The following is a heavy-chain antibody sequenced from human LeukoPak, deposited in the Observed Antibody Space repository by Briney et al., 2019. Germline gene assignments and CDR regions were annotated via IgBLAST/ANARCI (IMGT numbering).Heavy chain of an antibody. CDR2: INPNSGGT. CDR3: ARDGAAYDFWSGGPDYYYSYGMDV. Sequence: ASVKVSCKASGYTFTGYYMHWVRQAPGQGLEWMGWINPNSGGTNYAQKFQGRVTMTRDTSISTAYMELSRLRSDDTAVYYCARDGAAYDFWSGGPDYYYSYGMDVWGQGTTVTVSS. D-gene: IGHD3-3*01. CDR1: GYTFTGYY. J-gene: IGHJ6*02. V-gene: IGHV1-2*02.